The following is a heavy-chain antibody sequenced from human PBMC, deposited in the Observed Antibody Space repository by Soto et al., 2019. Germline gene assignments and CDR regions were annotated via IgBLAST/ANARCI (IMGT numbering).Heavy chain of an antibody. D-gene: IGHD3-22*01. CDR2: IYYSGNT. J-gene: IGHJ1*01. V-gene: IGHV4-30-4*01. Sequence: SETLSLTCSVSGASISSADNYWSWIRQPPGKGLEWIGSIYYSGNTFYHPSLKSRLTLSVDTSKNQFSLNLHSVTAADTAVYYCARVSSSGRFFGYFQHWGQGTLVTSPQ. CDR1: GASISSADNY. CDR3: ARVSSSGRFFGYFQH.